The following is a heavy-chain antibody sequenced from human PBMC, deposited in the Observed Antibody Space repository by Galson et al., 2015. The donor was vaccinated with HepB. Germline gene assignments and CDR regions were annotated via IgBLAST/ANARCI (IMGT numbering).Heavy chain of an antibody. CDR2: TYYRSKWYN. CDR3: ARGGYSGYDPEWFDP. D-gene: IGHD5-12*01. V-gene: IGHV6-1*01. CDR1: GDSVSSNSAA. J-gene: IGHJ5*02. Sequence: CAISGDSVSSNSAAWNWIRQSPSRGLEWLGRTYYRSKWYNDYAVSVKSRITINPDTSKNQFSLQLNSVTPEDTAVYYCARGGYSGYDPEWFDPWGQGTLVTVSS.